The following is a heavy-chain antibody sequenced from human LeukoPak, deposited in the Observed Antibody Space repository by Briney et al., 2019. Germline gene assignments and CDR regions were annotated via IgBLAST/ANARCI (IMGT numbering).Heavy chain of an antibody. Sequence: SETLSLTCTVSGGSISSYYLSWIRQPPGKGLEWIGYIYYSGSTNYNPSLKSRVTISVDTSKNQFSLKLSSMTAADTAVYYCARIGSGSYLTLDYWGQGTLVTVSS. D-gene: IGHD1-26*01. J-gene: IGHJ4*02. CDR1: GGSISSYY. CDR2: IYYSGST. V-gene: IGHV4-59*01. CDR3: ARIGSGSYLTLDY.